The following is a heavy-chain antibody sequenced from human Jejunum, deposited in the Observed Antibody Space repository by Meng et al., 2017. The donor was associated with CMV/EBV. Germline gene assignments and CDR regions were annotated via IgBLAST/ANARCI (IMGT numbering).Heavy chain of an antibody. V-gene: IGHV1-18*01. CDR3: ARDPSNTSGRYAYFDY. D-gene: IGHD6-19*01. Sequence: QLQLVQSGAEVKKPXXXXRVXXKXXGYTFTHHGISWIRQAPGQGLEWMGWISCYNGDTNYAQKLQGRVTMTTDTSTNTAYMDLRGLRSDDTAVYYCARDPSNTSGRYAYFDYWGQGTLVIVSS. J-gene: IGHJ4*02. CDR1: GYTFTHHG. CDR2: ISCYNGDT.